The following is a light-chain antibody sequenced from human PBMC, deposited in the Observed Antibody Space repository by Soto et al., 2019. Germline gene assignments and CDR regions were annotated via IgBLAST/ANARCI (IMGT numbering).Light chain of an antibody. J-gene: IGLJ1*01. V-gene: IGLV2-14*01. Sequence: QSALTQPASVSGSPGQSITISCTGTSSDVGGYNYVSWYQHHPGKAPKLMIYEVSNRPSGVSNRFSGSKSGNTASLTISGLQAEEEADYYCSSYTTSSTVYVFGTGTKVTVL. CDR3: SSYTTSSTVYV. CDR2: EVS. CDR1: SSDVGGYNY.